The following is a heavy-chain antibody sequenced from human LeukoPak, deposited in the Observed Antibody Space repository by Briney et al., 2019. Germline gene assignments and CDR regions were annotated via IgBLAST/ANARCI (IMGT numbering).Heavy chain of an antibody. CDR3: AREIGYCSSTSCFNWFDP. Sequence: PSETLSLTCAVYGGSFSGYYWSWVRQPPGKGLEWIGEINHSGSTNYNPSLKSRVTISVDTSKTQFSLKLSSVTAADTAVYYCAREIGYCSSTSCFNWFDPWGQGTLVTVSS. V-gene: IGHV4-34*01. J-gene: IGHJ5*02. CDR1: GGSFSGYY. D-gene: IGHD2-2*01. CDR2: INHSGST.